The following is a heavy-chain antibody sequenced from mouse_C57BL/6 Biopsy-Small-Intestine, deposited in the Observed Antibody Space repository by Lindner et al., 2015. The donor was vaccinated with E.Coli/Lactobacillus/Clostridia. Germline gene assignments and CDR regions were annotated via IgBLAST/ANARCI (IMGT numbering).Heavy chain of an antibody. V-gene: IGHV1-55*01. J-gene: IGHJ3*01. CDR2: INPSGGST. D-gene: IGHD4-1*01. CDR3: ARKNLGINNAFDI. CDR1: GYTFTSYY. Sequence: SVKVSCKASGYTFTSYYMHWVRQAPGQGLEWMGVINPSGGSTSYAQKFQGRVTMTRGTSTSTVYMELSSLRSEDTAVYYCARKNLGINNAFDIWGQGTMVTVSS.